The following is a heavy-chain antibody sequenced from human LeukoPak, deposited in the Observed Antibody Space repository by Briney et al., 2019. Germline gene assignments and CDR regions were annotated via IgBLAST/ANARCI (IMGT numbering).Heavy chain of an antibody. CDR3: ARHSSGWFFDY. V-gene: IGHV4-59*08. CDR2: IYYSGST. CDR1: GGSISSYY. J-gene: IGHJ4*02. Sequence: SETLSLTRTVSGGSISSYYWSWIRQPPGKGPEWIGYIYYSGSTNYNPSLKSRVTISVDTSKNQFSLKLSSVTAADTAVYYCARHSSGWFFDYWGQGTLVTVSS. D-gene: IGHD6-19*01.